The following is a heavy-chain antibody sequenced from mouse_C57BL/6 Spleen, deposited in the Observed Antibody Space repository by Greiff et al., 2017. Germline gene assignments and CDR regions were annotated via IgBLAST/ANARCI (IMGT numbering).Heavy chain of an antibody. J-gene: IGHJ3*01. CDR3: ARSSYYSNY. Sequence: EVQLQQSGAELVKPGASVKLSCTASGFNIKDYYMHWVKQRTEQGLEWIGRIDPEDGETKYDPKFQGKATITAYTSSNTAYLQLSSMTSEDTAVYYCARSSYYSNYWGQGTLVTVSA. V-gene: IGHV14-2*01. CDR1: GFNIKDYY. CDR2: IDPEDGET. D-gene: IGHD2-5*01.